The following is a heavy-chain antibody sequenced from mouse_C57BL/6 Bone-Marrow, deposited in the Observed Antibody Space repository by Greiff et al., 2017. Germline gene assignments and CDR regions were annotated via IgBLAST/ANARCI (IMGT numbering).Heavy chain of an antibody. D-gene: IGHD2-1*01. V-gene: IGHV5-4*01. CDR3: AREGVLYYGNYGRFAY. CDR1: GFTFSSYA. Sequence: EVKLMESGGGLVKPGGSLKLSCAASGFTFSSYAMSWVRQTPEKRLEWVATISDGGSYTYYPDNVKGRFTISRDNAKNNLYLQMSHLKSEDTAMYYCAREGVLYYGNYGRFAYWGQGTLVTVSA. J-gene: IGHJ3*01. CDR2: ISDGGSYT.